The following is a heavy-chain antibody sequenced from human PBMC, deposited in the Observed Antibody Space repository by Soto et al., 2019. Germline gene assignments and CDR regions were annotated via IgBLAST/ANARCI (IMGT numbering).Heavy chain of an antibody. V-gene: IGHV3-64D*08. CDR2: ISSNGGST. D-gene: IGHD1-26*01. Sequence: GGSLRLSCSASGFTFSSYAMHWVRQAPGKGLEYVSAISSNGGSTYYADSVKGRFTISRDNSKNTLYLQMSSLRAEDTAVYYCVKVAVGATFGSDYWGQGTLVTVSS. J-gene: IGHJ4*02. CDR1: GFTFSSYA. CDR3: VKVAVGATFGSDY.